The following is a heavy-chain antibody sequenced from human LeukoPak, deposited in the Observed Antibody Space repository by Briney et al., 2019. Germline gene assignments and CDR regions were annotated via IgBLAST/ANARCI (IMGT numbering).Heavy chain of an antibody. D-gene: IGHD6-19*01. J-gene: IGHJ3*02. CDR1: GGSLSSHY. Sequence: SETLSLTCIVSGGSLSSHYWSWIRQPPGKGLEWIGYIYTSGSTTYNPSLKSRVPISVDTSKTQFSLNLSSGTAADTAVYYFAGYGIAVSGTEAFDIWGQGTMVTVSS. CDR2: IYTSGST. V-gene: IGHV4-4*09. CDR3: AGYGIAVSGTEAFDI.